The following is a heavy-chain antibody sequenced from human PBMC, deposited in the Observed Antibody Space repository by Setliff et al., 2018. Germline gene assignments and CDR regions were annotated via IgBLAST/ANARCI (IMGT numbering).Heavy chain of an antibody. CDR3: VRAGHCRSPSCYHTYYYYYYLDV. Sequence: PSETMSLTCGVSGGGGSFSAYYWSWIRQPPGKGLEWIGEISPGGSTIYNPSLRSRVTMSVDTAKNRFSLNLTSVTAADTAVYYCVRAGHCRSPSCYHTYYYYYYLDVWGKGTTVTVSS. CDR1: GGGGSFSAYY. CDR2: ISPGGST. V-gene: IGHV4-34*01. D-gene: IGHD2-2*01. J-gene: IGHJ6*03.